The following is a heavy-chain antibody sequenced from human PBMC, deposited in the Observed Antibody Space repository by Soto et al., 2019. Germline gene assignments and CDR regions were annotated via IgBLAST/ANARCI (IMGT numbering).Heavy chain of an antibody. CDR2: ISSSSSYI. CDR3: ARGGGPFEGDYMDV. CDR1: GFTFSSYS. J-gene: IGHJ6*03. V-gene: IGHV3-21*01. D-gene: IGHD3-16*01. Sequence: GGSLRLSCAASGFTFSSYSMNWVRQAPGKGLEWVSSISSSSSYIYYADSVKGRFTISRDNAKNSLYLQMNSLRAEDTAVYYCARGGGPFEGDYMDVWGKGTTVTVSS.